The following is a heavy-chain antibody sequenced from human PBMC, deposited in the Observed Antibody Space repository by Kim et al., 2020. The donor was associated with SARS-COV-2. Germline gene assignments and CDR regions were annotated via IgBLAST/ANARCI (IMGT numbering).Heavy chain of an antibody. Sequence: GRTDFATPLKGRFTNSKEDSKNTLYLLMNSLKTEDTAVYYCTTADRSILDYWGQGTLVTVSS. CDR3: TTADRSILDY. V-gene: IGHV3-15*01. CDR2: GRT. D-gene: IGHD2-15*01. J-gene: IGHJ4*02.